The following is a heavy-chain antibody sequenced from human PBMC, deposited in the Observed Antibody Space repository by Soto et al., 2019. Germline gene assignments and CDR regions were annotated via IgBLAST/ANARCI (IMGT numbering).Heavy chain of an antibody. D-gene: IGHD3-16*01. CDR1: GFSLSTSGVG. V-gene: IGHV2-5*02. Sequence: QITLKESGPTLVKPTQTLTLTCSLSGFSLSTSGVGVGWIRQPPGKALEWLALIYLDDDKPYSTSLKSRLTNARETSENQVVLTMTNRHPADTATYYCAHRRNTWGTPGCAFDIWGQGTMVTVSS. J-gene: IGHJ3*02. CDR2: IYLDDDK. CDR3: AHRRNTWGTPGCAFDI.